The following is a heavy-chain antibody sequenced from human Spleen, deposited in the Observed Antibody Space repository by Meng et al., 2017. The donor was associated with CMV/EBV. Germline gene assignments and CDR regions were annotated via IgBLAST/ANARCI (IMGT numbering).Heavy chain of an antibody. CDR2: TSTYNGIT. V-gene: IGHV1-18*01. J-gene: IGHJ5*01. Sequence: KVSCKASGYTFTSYGISGVRQAPGQGLEWLGWTSTYNGITNYAQNLQDRVTMTTDTSTSTAYMELRRLRYDDTAVYYCARREGWFDSWGQGTLVTVSS. CDR1: GYTFTSYG. CDR3: ARREGWFDS.